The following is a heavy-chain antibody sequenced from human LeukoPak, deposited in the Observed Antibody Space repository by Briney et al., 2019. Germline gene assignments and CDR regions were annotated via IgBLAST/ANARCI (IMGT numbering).Heavy chain of an antibody. CDR1: GGTFSSYA. D-gene: IGHD3-22*01. CDR3: ACLWDSSGYYQDDAFDI. J-gene: IGHJ3*02. V-gene: IGHV1-69*05. Sequence: ASVKVSCKASGGTFSSYAISWVRQAPGQGLEWMGRIIPIFGTANYAQKFQGRVTITTDESTSTAYRELSSLRSEDTAVYYCACLWDSSGYYQDDAFDIWGQGTMVTISS. CDR2: IIPIFGTA.